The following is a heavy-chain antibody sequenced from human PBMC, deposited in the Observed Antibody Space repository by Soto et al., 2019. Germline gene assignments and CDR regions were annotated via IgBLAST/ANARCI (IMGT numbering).Heavy chain of an antibody. Sequence: LRLSCAASGFTFSDYYMSWIRQAPGKGLEWISYISGRNAFTQYADSVKGRFTISRDNAKNSLYLQLNSLTAEDTAVYYCARDGGVIIPGAIGGGYGLDVWGQGTTVTVSS. V-gene: IGHV3-11*06. CDR1: GFTFSDYY. D-gene: IGHD2-2*02. CDR2: ISGRNAFT. J-gene: IGHJ6*02. CDR3: ARDGGVIIPGAIGGGYGLDV.